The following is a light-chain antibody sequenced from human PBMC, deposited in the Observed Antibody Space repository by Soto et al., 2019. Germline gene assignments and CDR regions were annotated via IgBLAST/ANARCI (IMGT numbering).Light chain of an antibody. CDR2: RNN. CDR3: AAWDDSLSGYV. CDR1: SSNTGSNY. Sequence: QSVLPQPPPASGTPGQRVTIPCSGSSSNTGSNYVYWYQQLPGTAPKLLIYRNNQRPSGVPDRFSGSKSGTSASLAISGLRSEGEADYYCAAWDDSLSGYVFGTGTKVTV. V-gene: IGLV1-47*01. J-gene: IGLJ1*01.